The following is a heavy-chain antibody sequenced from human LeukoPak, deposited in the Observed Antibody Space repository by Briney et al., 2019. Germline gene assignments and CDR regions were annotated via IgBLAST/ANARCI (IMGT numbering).Heavy chain of an antibody. V-gene: IGHV6-1*01. J-gene: IGHJ4*02. Sequence: SQTLSLTCAISGDSVASNSAAWNWIRQSPSRGLEWLGRTYYRSKWYNEYAVSVKSRIIINPDASENQFSLQMNSVTPEDTAVYYCARDGSGTSYFDYWGQGTLVTVSS. CDR1: GDSVASNSAA. CDR3: ARDGSGTSYFDY. D-gene: IGHD3-10*01. CDR2: TYYRSKWYN.